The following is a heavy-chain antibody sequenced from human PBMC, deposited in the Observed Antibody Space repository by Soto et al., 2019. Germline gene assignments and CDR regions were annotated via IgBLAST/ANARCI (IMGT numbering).Heavy chain of an antibody. D-gene: IGHD6-13*01. CDR1: GYSFSTYW. CDR3: ARQPSGAAASSFDY. J-gene: IGHJ4*02. CDR2: IYPGDSYT. Sequence: GESLKISCKGFGYSFSTYWIGWVRQLPGQGLEWMGIIYPGDSYTSYRPSFQGHVTISGDKSISTAYLQWSSLKASDTAMYYCARQPSGAAASSFDYWGQGTLVTVSS. V-gene: IGHV5-51*01.